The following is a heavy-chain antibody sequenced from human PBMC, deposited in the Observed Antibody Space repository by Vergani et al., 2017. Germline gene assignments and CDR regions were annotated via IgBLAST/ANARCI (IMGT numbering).Heavy chain of an antibody. CDR3: ATDRRTTVTTRGWFDP. J-gene: IGHJ5*02. D-gene: IGHD4-17*01. CDR2: IHPGDSDT. Sequence: EVPLVQSGAVVKQPGASLKISCKCSGYSFTSYWIGWVRQLPGKGLEWMGIIHPGDSDTRYSPSFQGQVTISADKSISTAYLQWSSLKASDTAMYYCATDRRTTVTTRGWFDPWGQGTLVTVSS. V-gene: IGHV5-51*01. CDR1: GYSFTSYW.